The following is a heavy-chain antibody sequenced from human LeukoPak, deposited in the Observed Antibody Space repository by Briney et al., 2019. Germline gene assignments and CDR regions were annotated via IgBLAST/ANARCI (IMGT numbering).Heavy chain of an antibody. V-gene: IGHV1-24*01. J-gene: IGHJ1*01. CDR2: FDPEDGET. Sequence: ASVKVSCKVSGYTLTELSMHWVRQAPGKGLEWMGGFDPEDGETIYAQKFQGRVTMTEDTSTDTAYMELSSLRSEDTAVYYCATDVRYYYDSSGPPFTWGQGTLVTASS. CDR3: ATDVRYYYDSSGPPFT. CDR1: GYTLTELS. D-gene: IGHD3-22*01.